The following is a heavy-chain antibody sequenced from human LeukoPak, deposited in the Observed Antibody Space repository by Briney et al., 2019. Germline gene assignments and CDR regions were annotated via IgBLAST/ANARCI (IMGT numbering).Heavy chain of an antibody. J-gene: IGHJ4*02. V-gene: IGHV4-59*01. CDR1: GGSISSYY. CDR3: ARSDSSALLD. D-gene: IGHD3-22*01. CDR2: IYYSGST. Sequence: SETLSLTCTVSGGSISSYYWSWIRQPPGKGLDWIGYIYYSGSTNYNPSLKSRVTKSVDTSKNQFSLKLSSVTAADTAVYYCARSDSSALLDWGQGTLVTVSS.